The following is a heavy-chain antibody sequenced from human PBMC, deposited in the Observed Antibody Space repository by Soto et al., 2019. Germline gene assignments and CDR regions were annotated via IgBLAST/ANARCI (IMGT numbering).Heavy chain of an antibody. J-gene: IGHJ4*02. CDR3: ASIPVYYDSSGYYDPDY. V-gene: IGHV3-48*02. CDR2: ISSSSSTI. CDR1: GFTFSSYS. Sequence: LTCAASGFTFSSYSMNWVRQAPGKGLEWVSYISSSSSTIYYADSVKGQFTISRDNAKNSLYLQMNSLRDEDTAVYYCASIPVYYDSSGYYDPDYWGQGTLVTVSS. D-gene: IGHD3-22*01.